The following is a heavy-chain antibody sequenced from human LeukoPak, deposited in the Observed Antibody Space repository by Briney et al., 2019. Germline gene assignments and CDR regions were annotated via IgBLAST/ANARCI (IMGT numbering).Heavy chain of an antibody. CDR1: GGSFSGYY. Sequence: SETLSLTCAVYGGSFSGYYWSWIRQPPGKGLEWIGEINHSGSTNYNPSLKSRVTISVDTSKNQFSLKLSSVTAADTAVYYCAGEEGAWSEFPLFDPRGEGTLVAVSS. J-gene: IGHJ5*02. CDR2: INHSGST. D-gene: IGHD3-3*01. V-gene: IGHV4-34*01. CDR3: AGEEGAWSEFPLFDP.